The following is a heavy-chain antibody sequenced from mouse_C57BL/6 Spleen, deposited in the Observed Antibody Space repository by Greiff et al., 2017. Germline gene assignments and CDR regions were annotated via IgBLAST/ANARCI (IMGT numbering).Heavy chain of an antibody. CDR2: ISDGGSYT. Sequence: EVQRVESGGGLVKPGGSLKLSCAASGFTFSSYAMSWVRQTPEKRLEWVATISDGGSYTYYPDNVKGRFTISRDNAKNNLYLQMSHLKSEDTAMYYCARGLGAWFAYWGQGTLVTVSA. V-gene: IGHV5-4*01. CDR1: GFTFSSYA. D-gene: IGHD3-3*01. J-gene: IGHJ3*01. CDR3: ARGLGAWFAY.